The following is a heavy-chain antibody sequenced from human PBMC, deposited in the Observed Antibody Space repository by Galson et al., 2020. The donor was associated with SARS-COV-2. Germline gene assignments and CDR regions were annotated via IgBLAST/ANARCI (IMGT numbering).Heavy chain of an antibody. CDR3: ARDRLFVFSTTPRMAAVFEN. D-gene: IGHD2-2*01. Sequence: ASVKVSCKASGYTFTSYYMHWVRQAPGQGLEWMGIINPSGGSTSYAQDFQGRVTMTRDTSTNTVYMELSRLRFEDPAVYFCARDRLFVFSTTPRMAAVFENWGQGTPVIVSS. CDR1: GYTFTSYY. CDR2: INPSGGST. J-gene: IGHJ4*02. V-gene: IGHV1-46*01.